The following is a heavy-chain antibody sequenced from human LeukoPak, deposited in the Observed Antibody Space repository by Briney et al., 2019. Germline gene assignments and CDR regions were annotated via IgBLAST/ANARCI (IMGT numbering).Heavy chain of an antibody. CDR1: GGTFSTYA. Sequence: SVKVSCKASGGTFSTYAISWVRQAPGQGLEWMGVIIPIFGTANYAQKFQGRVTITTDESTSTAYMELSSLRSEDTAVYYCARGYCSNNICLGRPYFDYWGQGTLVTVSS. CDR2: IIPIFGTA. V-gene: IGHV1-69*05. CDR3: ARGYCSNNICLGRPYFDY. J-gene: IGHJ4*02. D-gene: IGHD2-2*01.